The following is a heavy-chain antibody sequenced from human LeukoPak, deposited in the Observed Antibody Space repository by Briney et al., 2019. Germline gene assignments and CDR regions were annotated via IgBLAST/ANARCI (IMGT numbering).Heavy chain of an antibody. CDR3: ARELRSVWYYFDY. Sequence: GGSLRLSCAASGFTFSSYSMNWVRQAPGKGLEWVSSISSSSTYIYYADSVKGRFTISRDNAKNSLYLQMNSLRAEDTAVYYCARELRSVWYYFDYWGQGTLVTVSS. D-gene: IGHD5/OR15-5a*01. CDR1: GFTFSSYS. CDR2: ISSSSTYI. J-gene: IGHJ4*02. V-gene: IGHV3-21*01.